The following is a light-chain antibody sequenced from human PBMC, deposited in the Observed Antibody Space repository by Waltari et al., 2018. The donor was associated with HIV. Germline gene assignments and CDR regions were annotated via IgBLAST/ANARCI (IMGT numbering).Light chain of an antibody. V-gene: IGKV3-20*01. Sequence: DIVLTQSPGTLSLSPGERATLSCRTSQSVTSNHLAWYQQKPGQAPRLLIHGASNRATGIPDKFSGRGSGTDFTLTVNRLEPEDFAVYYCQQYGDFPESFGQGTKLEIK. J-gene: IGKJ2*03. CDR3: QQYGDFPES. CDR1: QSVTSNH. CDR2: GAS.